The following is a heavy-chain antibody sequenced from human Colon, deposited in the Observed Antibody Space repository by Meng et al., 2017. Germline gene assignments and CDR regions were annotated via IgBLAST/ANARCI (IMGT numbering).Heavy chain of an antibody. Sequence: QVQLAQSGAEVTKPGVSLKLSCPTSGYSLTTYCMHWLRQAPGQGLEWMAWIYTDNGDTRYSQKFAGRITITRDTYARTAYMALSSLTSEDTAVYFCARDERGGPYYFDYWGQGTLVTVSS. CDR2: IYTDNGDT. D-gene: IGHD3-10*01. CDR3: ARDERGGPYYFDY. CDR1: GYSLTTYC. J-gene: IGHJ4*02. V-gene: IGHV1-3*04.